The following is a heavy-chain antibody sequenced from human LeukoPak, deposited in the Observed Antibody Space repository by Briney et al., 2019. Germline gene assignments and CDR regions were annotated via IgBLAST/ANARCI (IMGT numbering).Heavy chain of an antibody. CDR1: GYTFTGYY. Sequence: ASVKVSCKASGYTFTGYYMHWVRQAPGQGLEWMGWINPNSGGTNYAQKFQGRVTMTRDTSISTAYMELSRLGSDDTAVYYCAREFRGLRGNLRPTSRGGVSYYMDVWGKGTTVTVSS. D-gene: IGHD1-14*01. CDR3: AREFRGLRGNLRPTSRGGVSYYMDV. V-gene: IGHV1-2*02. CDR2: INPNSGGT. J-gene: IGHJ6*03.